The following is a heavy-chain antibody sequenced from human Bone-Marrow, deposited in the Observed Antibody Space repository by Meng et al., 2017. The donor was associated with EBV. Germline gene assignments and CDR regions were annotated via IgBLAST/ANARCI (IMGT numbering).Heavy chain of an antibody. CDR3: ASESGRGYTPDY. Sequence: QVRLVQSAAEVKKPGSSVKVSCKTSGGPFRNYAISWVRQAPGQGLEWLGGFLPTLGAPNYAQKFHGRVSITADESTSTHYMDLSSLRSEDTAMYYCASESGRGYTPDYWGQGTLVTVSS. V-gene: IGHV1-69*01. J-gene: IGHJ4*02. D-gene: IGHD3-10*01. CDR2: FLPTLGAP. CDR1: GGPFRNYA.